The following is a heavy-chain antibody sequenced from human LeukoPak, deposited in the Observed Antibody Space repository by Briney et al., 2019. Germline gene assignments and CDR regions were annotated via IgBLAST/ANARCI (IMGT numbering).Heavy chain of an antibody. D-gene: IGHD4-17*01. V-gene: IGHV1-69*02. CDR3: ARASGDYFYYYGMDV. J-gene: IGHJ6*02. Sequence: GASVKLSCKASGGTFSSYTISWVRQAPGQGLEWMGRIIPILGIANYAQKFQGRVTITADKSTSTAYMELSSLRSEDTAVYYCARASGDYFYYYGMDVWGQGTTVTVSS. CDR2: IIPILGIA. CDR1: GGTFSSYT.